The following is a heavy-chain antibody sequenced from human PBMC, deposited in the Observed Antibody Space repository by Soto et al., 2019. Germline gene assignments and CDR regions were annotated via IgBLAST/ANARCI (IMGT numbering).Heavy chain of an antibody. Sequence: PGGSLRLSCAASGFTFSDYYMSWIRQAPGKGLEWVSYISSSGSTIYYADSVKGRFTISRDNAKNSLYLQMNSLRAEDTAVYYCEPSPMIVVTNRFDYWGQGTLVTVSS. J-gene: IGHJ4*02. CDR2: ISSSGSTI. D-gene: IGHD3-22*01. V-gene: IGHV3-11*01. CDR3: EPSPMIVVTNRFDY. CDR1: GFTFSDYY.